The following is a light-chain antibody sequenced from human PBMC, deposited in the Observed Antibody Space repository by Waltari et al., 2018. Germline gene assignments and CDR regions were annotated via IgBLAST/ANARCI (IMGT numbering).Light chain of an antibody. CDR2: EVS. J-gene: IGLJ2*01. Sequence: QSALTQPASVSGSPGQSITISCTGTSSDVGGYNYVSWYQQHPGKAPKLRISEVSNRPSGVSNRFSGSKSGNTASLTISGLQAEDEADYYCSSYTSSSPVVFGGGTKLTVL. CDR1: SSDVGGYNY. V-gene: IGLV2-14*01. CDR3: SSYTSSSPVV.